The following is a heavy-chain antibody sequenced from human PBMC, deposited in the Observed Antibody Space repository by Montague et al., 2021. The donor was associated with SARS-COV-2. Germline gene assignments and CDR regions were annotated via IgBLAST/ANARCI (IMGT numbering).Heavy chain of an antibody. Sequence: SETLSLTCTVSGGSISSYYWSWIRQPPGKGLEWIGYIYYSGSTNYNPSLKSRVTISVDTSKNQFSLELTSVTAADTAVYYCARLTPVGSTFFFEFWGQGILVTVSS. CDR3: ARLTPVGSTFFFEF. D-gene: IGHD2/OR15-2a*01. J-gene: IGHJ4*02. V-gene: IGHV4-59*12. CDR2: IYYSGST. CDR1: GGSISSYY.